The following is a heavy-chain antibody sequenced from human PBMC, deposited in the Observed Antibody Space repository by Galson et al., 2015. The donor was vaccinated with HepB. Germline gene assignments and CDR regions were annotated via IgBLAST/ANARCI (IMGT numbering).Heavy chain of an antibody. V-gene: IGHV7-4-1*02. CDR3: ARDGRYCSSTSCYRNWFDP. D-gene: IGHD2-2*01. Sequence: SVKVSCKASGYTFTSYAMNWVRQAPGQGLEWMGWINTNTGNPTYAQGFTGRFVFSLDTSVSTAYLQISSLKAEDTAVYYCARDGRYCSSTSCYRNWFDPWGQGTLVTVSS. CDR1: GYTFTSYA. J-gene: IGHJ5*02. CDR2: INTNTGNP.